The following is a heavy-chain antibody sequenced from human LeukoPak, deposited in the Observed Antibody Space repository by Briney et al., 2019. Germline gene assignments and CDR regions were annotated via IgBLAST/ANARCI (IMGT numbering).Heavy chain of an antibody. CDR3: AKDRLERRSVHYYFDY. Sequence: QPGGSLRLSCAASGFTLSTYAMSWVRQAPGKGLEWVSAISGSGGSTYYADSVKGRFTISRDNSKNTLYLQMNSLRAEDTAVYYCAKDRLERRSVHYYFDYWGQGTLVTVSS. V-gene: IGHV3-23*01. D-gene: IGHD1-1*01. CDR1: GFTLSTYA. J-gene: IGHJ4*02. CDR2: ISGSGGST.